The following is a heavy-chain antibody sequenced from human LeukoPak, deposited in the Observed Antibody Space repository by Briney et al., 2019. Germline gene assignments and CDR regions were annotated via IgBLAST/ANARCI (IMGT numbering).Heavy chain of an antibody. CDR1: GFTFSTHT. Sequence: PGGSLRLSCVASGFTFSTHTMNWVRQAPGQGLEWFSSISSASTYIYSADSVKGRFTISRDNAKNPPYLQMNSLRAEDTAVYYCARDTEGYSYGLNYFDYGGQGTLVTVSS. J-gene: IGHJ4*02. D-gene: IGHD5-18*01. CDR2: ISSASTYI. V-gene: IGHV3-21*01. CDR3: ARDTEGYSYGLNYFDY.